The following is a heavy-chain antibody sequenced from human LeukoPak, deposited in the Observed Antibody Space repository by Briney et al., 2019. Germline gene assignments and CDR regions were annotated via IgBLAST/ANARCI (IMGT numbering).Heavy chain of an antibody. CDR3: ARDREGYCSGSACYRPYGMDV. CDR2: IKQDGSEK. CDR1: GFTFSSYW. J-gene: IGHJ6*02. D-gene: IGHD2-15*01. V-gene: IGHV3-7*01. Sequence: GGSLRLSCAASGFTFSSYWMSWVRQAPGKGLEWVANIKQDGSEKYYVDSVKGRFTISRDNAKNSLYLQMNSLRVEDTAIYYCARDREGYCSGSACYRPYGMDVWGQGTTVTVSS.